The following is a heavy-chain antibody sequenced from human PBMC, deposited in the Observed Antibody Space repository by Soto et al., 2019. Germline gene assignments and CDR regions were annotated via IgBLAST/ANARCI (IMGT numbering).Heavy chain of an antibody. CDR2: ISRSGDIT. CDR1: GSTFSAFC. V-gene: IGHV3-23*01. D-gene: IGHD2-15*01. Sequence: EVQLLESGGALAQPGGSLRLSCAASGSTFSAFCMNWVRQAPGKGLEWVSAISRSGDITYYADSVKGRFTISRDNSKNTLYLEMNSVTGDDTAVYYCAKGGFWVHYGMDVWGQGTTVIVSS. CDR3: AKGGFWVHYGMDV. J-gene: IGHJ6*02.